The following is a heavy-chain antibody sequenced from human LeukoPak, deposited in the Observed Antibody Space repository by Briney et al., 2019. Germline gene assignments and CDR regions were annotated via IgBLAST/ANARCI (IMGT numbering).Heavy chain of an antibody. CDR3: ARHGFCSNGICDLDF. V-gene: IGHV5-51*01. Sequence: GESLRISRQASGYTFNYYWIGWVRQMPGKGLEWMGVVYPDDSQVIYDPTFEGQVTFSVDESINTVYLQWTSLKTSDTAMYYCARHGFCSNGICDLDFWGQGTLVTVSS. D-gene: IGHD2-15*01. J-gene: IGHJ4*02. CDR2: VYPDDSQV. CDR1: GYTFNYYW.